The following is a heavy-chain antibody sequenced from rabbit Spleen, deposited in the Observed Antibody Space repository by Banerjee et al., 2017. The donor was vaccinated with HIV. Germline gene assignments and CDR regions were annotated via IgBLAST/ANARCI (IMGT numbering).Heavy chain of an antibody. CDR2: IWTGSGGT. D-gene: IGHD8-1*01. CDR1: GFSFSSSYW. V-gene: IGHV1S45*01. Sequence: QEQLVESGGGLIQPGGSLTLTCTASGFSFSSSYWICWVRQAPGKGLEWIGCIWTGSGGTYYATWAKGRFTCSKTSSTTVTLQMTSLTVADTATYFCARDTGSSFSSYGMDLWGPGTLVTVS. CDR3: ARDTGSSFSSYGMDL. J-gene: IGHJ6*01.